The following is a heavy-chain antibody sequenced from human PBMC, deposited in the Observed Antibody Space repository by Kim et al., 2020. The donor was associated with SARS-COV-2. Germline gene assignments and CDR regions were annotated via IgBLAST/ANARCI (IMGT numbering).Heavy chain of an antibody. Sequence: WYNDHAASVKGRITINPDTSKNQFSLQLNSVTPEDTAVYYCARDLDYFDYWGQGTLVTVSS. J-gene: IGHJ4*02. V-gene: IGHV6-1*01. CDR3: ARDLDYFDY. CDR2: WYN.